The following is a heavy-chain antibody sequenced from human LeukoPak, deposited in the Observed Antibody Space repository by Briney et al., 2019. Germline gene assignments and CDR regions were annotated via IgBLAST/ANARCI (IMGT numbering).Heavy chain of an antibody. CDR1: GFPFGSYS. CDR2: ISSGGSTI. J-gene: IGHJ6*02. V-gene: IGHV3-48*01. CDR3: ARDDLGTSYYSYGMDV. D-gene: IGHD3/OR15-3a*01. Sequence: GGSLRLSCAASGFPFGSYSMNWVRQAPGKGLEWVSYISSGGSTIYYTDSVKGRFTISRGNVKNSLYLQMNSLRAEDTAVYYCARDDLGTSYYSYGMDVWGQGTTVTVSS.